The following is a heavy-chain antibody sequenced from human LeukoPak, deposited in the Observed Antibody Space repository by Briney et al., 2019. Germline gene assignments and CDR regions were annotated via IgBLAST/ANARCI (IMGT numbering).Heavy chain of an antibody. CDR3: ARDQSTYYDSSGYQGVDY. D-gene: IGHD3-22*01. J-gene: IGHJ4*02. Sequence: PSETLSLTCTVSGGSISSSSYYWGWIRQPPGKGLEWIGSIYYSGSTYYNPSLKSRVTISVDTSKNQFSLKLSSVTAADTAVYYCARDQSTYYDSSGYQGVDYWGQGTLVTVSS. CDR1: GGSISSSSYY. V-gene: IGHV4-39*07. CDR2: IYYSGST.